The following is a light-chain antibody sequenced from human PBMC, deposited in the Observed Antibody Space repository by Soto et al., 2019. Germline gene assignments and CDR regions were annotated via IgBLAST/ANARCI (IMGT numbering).Light chain of an antibody. CDR2: DIY. J-gene: IGLJ2*01. CDR1: SSNIENNL. Sequence: QSVLTQPPSLSAAPGQTVTISCSGSSSNIENNLVSWYQQLPGTAPKLLIYDIYKRPSGIPDRFSGSRSGTSATLGITGLQTGDEADYYCVTWDRGLSAVVFGGGTKLTVL. CDR3: VTWDRGLSAVV. V-gene: IGLV1-51*01.